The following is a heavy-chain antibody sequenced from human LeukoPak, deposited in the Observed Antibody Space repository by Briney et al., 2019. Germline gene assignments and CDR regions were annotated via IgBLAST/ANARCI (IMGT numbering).Heavy chain of an antibody. D-gene: IGHD3-22*01. CDR1: GGTFSSYA. CDR3: ARGGTYYYDSSGYYYVPRRDYYMDV. CDR2: IIPIFGTA. Sequence: SVKVSCKASGGTFSSYAISWVRQALGQGLEWMGRIIPIFGTANYTQKFQGRVTITTDESTSTAYMELSSLRSEDTAVYYCARGGTYYYDSSGYYYVPRRDYYMDVWGKGTTVTVSS. V-gene: IGHV1-69*05. J-gene: IGHJ6*03.